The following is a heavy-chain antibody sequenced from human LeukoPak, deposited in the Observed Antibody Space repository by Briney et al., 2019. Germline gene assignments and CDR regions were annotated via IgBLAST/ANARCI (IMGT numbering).Heavy chain of an antibody. CDR2: MNPNSGNT. Sequence: ASVKVSCKASGYTFTSYDINWVRQATGQGLEWMGWMNPNSGNTNYAQKLQGRVTMTTDTSTSTAYMELRSLRSDDTAVYYCARDLLSGNDYYDSSGYSFDYWGQGTLVTVSS. J-gene: IGHJ4*02. CDR1: GYTFTSYD. CDR3: ARDLLSGNDYYDSSGYSFDY. V-gene: IGHV1-18*01. D-gene: IGHD3-22*01.